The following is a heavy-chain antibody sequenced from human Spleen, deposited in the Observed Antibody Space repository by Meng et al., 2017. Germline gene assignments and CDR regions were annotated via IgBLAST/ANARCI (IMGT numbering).Heavy chain of an antibody. CDR2: INTNTGNP. Sequence: QVQLVQFAAELRKPGASGKVSCKASGYTFTRFAMNWVRQAPGQGLEWMGWINTNTGNPTYAPGFTRRFVFSLDTSVSTTYLQISSLKAEDTAVYYCVKDGPGWFDPWGQGTLVTVSS. CDR1: GYTFTRFA. D-gene: IGHD3-10*01. CDR3: VKDGPGWFDP. J-gene: IGHJ5*02. V-gene: IGHV7-4-1*02.